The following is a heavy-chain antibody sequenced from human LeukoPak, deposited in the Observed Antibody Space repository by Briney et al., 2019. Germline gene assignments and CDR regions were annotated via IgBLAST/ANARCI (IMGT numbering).Heavy chain of an antibody. D-gene: IGHD3-10*01. Sequence: GGSLRLSCAASGFDFSDHYMHWLRQAPGKGLEWVGRITNKANTYTEYAASVKGRFTISGDDSKNTLYLQMNSLKTEDTAVYYCARGKYSYGSCSYFDAFHIWGQGTMVTVSS. CDR1: GFDFSDHY. V-gene: IGHV3-72*01. J-gene: IGHJ3*02. CDR2: ITNKANTYT. CDR3: ARGKYSYGSCSYFDAFHI.